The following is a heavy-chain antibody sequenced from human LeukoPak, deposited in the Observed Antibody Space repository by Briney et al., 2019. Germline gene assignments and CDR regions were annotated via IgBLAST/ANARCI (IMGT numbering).Heavy chain of an antibody. V-gene: IGHV4-39*01. CDR2: IFYSGST. Sequence: AETLSLTCTVSSGSISTSNYYWGWVRQPPGKALEWIGNIFYSGSTYYSPSLKSRVTISVDTSKNQFSLKLSSVTAADTAVYYCARQKSSGYYWGYFDYWGQGTLVTVSS. CDR1: SGSISTSNYY. J-gene: IGHJ4*02. CDR3: ARQKSSGYYWGYFDY. D-gene: IGHD3-22*01.